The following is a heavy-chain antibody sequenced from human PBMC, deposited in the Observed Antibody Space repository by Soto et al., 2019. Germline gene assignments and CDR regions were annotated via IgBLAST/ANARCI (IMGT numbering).Heavy chain of an antibody. CDR3: AATGITGTSGYYFEY. V-gene: IGHV1-69*01. D-gene: IGHD1-20*01. CDR2: IIPIFGTA. CDR1: GGTFRSYA. Sequence: QVQLVQSGAEVNKPGSSVKVSCKASGGTFRSYAISWVRQAPGQGLEWKEGIIPIFGTANYAQKFQGRVTITANESTSTAYMELSSLRSEDTAVYYCAATGITGTSGYYFEYWGQRTVVTVSS. J-gene: IGHJ4*02.